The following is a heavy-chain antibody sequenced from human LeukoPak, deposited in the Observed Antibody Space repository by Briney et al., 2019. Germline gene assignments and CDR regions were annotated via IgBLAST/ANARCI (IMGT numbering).Heavy chain of an antibody. CDR3: ARDEGFLEWLSRDYYYYMDV. CDR2: IIPIFGTA. Sequence: KISCKGSGYSFTSYWISWVRQAPGQGLEWMGGIIPIFGTANYAQKFQGRVTITTDESTSTAYMELSSLRSEDTAVYYCARDEGFLEWLSRDYYYYMDVWGKGTTVTVSS. V-gene: IGHV1-69*05. CDR1: GYSFTSYW. D-gene: IGHD3-3*01. J-gene: IGHJ6*03.